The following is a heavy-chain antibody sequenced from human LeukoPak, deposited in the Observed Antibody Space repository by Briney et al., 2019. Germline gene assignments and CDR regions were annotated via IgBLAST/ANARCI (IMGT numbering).Heavy chain of an antibody. V-gene: IGHV4-59*08. CDR1: GGSISSYY. CDR3: ARTGTGTYYYYYGMDV. Sequence: SSETLSLTCTVSGGSISSYYWSWIRQPPGKGLEWIGYIYYSGSTNYNPSLKSRVTISVDTSKNQFSLKLSSVTAADTAVYYCARTGTGTYYYYYGMDVWGQGTTVTVSS. CDR2: IYYSGST. J-gene: IGHJ6*02.